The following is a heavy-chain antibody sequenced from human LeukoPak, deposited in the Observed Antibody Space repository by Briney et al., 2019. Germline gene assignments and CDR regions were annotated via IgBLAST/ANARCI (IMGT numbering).Heavy chain of an antibody. CDR2: IHSDGSST. CDR3: ARVGYCGGDCYSSNYYFDH. V-gene: IGHV3-74*01. D-gene: IGHD2-21*02. CDR1: GFTFSRYW. J-gene: IGHJ4*02. Sequence: PGGSLRLSCAASGFTFSRYWMNWVRQTPEKGLVWVSRIHSDGSSTSYADSVKGRFTISRDNAKNTLYLQMNSLRAEDTAVYYCARVGYCGGDCYSSNYYFDHWGQGTLVTVSS.